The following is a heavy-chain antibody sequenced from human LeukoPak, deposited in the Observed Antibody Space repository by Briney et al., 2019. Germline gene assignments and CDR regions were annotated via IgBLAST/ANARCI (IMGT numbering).Heavy chain of an antibody. CDR2: IYYSGST. CDR1: GYSISNGYY. Sequence: PSETLSLTCTVSGYSISNGYYWGWIRQPPGKGLEWIASIYYSGSTYYNPSLKSRVTISVDTSKNQLSMKLSSLTAADTAVYYCARHEYSGSYYGLSWFDPWGQGTLVTVSS. CDR3: ARHEYSGSYYGLSWFDP. D-gene: IGHD1-26*01. J-gene: IGHJ5*02. V-gene: IGHV4-38-2*02.